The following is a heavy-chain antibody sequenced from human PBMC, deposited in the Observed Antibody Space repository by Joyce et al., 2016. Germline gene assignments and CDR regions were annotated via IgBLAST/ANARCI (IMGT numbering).Heavy chain of an antibody. J-gene: IGHJ5*02. CDR1: GYSFTSHW. Sequence: EVQLVQSGAEVKKPGESLRISCKGSGYSFTSHWISWVRQMPGKGLEWMGRISPRDSYTDYSPSCEGHVTISVDKTISAAYLQWSSLRASDTAIYYCARHVTDWFDPWGQGTLVTVSS. CDR3: ARHVTDWFDP. CDR2: ISPRDSYT. D-gene: IGHD3-10*02. V-gene: IGHV5-10-1*03.